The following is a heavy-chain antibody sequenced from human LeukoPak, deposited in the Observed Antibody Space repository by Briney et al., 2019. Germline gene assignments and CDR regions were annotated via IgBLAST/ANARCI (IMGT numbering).Heavy chain of an antibody. D-gene: IGHD2-8*01. CDR2: ISPSSHDI. CDR3: STDPRLLTY. V-gene: IGHV3-11*01. CDR1: GFSFSDSY. Sequence: PGGSLRLSCVVSGFSFSDSYMTWLRQTPGKGLESLAYISPSSHDIYYADSVKGRFAISRDNARTSLYLQMNSLGPDDTALYYCSTDPRLLTYWGHGTLVTVSS. J-gene: IGHJ4*01.